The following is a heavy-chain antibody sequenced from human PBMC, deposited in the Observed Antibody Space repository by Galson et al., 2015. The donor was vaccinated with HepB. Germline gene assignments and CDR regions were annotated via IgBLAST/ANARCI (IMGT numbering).Heavy chain of an antibody. CDR3: ARGRGSNRYYYYGMDV. Sequence: SLRLSCAASGFTFSNHPIYWVRQAPGKGLKWVALISHDGSNKYYADSVKGRFTISRDNSKNSLYLQMNSLKPEDTAVYYCARGRGSNRYYYYGMDVWGQGTTVTVSS. V-gene: IGHV3-30-3*01. CDR1: GFTFSNHP. J-gene: IGHJ6*02. CDR2: ISHDGSNK. D-gene: IGHD2-15*01.